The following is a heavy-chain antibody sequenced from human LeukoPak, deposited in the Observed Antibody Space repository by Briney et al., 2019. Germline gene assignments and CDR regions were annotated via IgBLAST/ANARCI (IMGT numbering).Heavy chain of an antibody. CDR3: AGEASGTSHVFDV. Sequence: GGSLRLSCAASGFTFSSYAMHWVRQAPGKGLEWVATLLHDGGNKLYADSVKGRFTISGDNSKNTLYLQMNSLRAEDTAVYYCAGEASGTSHVFDVWGQGTMVTVSS. J-gene: IGHJ3*01. V-gene: IGHV3-30-3*01. CDR1: GFTFSSYA. CDR2: LLHDGGNK. D-gene: IGHD3-10*01.